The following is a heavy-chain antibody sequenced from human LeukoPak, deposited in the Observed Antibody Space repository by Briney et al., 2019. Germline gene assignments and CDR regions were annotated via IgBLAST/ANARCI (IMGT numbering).Heavy chain of an antibody. V-gene: IGHV4-34*01. J-gene: IGHJ4*02. CDR1: GGSFSGYY. CDR3: ARRRSGSYWDYYFDY. CDR2: INHSGST. D-gene: IGHD1-26*01. Sequence: SETLSLTCAVYGGSFSGYYWSWIRQPPGKGLEWIGEINHSGSTNYNPSLKSRVTISVDTSKNQFSLKLSSVTAADTAVYYCARRRSGSYWDYYFDYWGQGTLVTVSS.